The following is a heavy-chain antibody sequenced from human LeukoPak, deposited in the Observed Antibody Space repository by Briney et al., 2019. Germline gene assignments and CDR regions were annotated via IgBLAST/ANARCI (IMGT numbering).Heavy chain of an antibody. J-gene: IGHJ4*02. D-gene: IGHD3-22*01. CDR2: INPNSGGT. Sequence: GASVKVSCKASGYTFTGYYMHWVRQAPGQWLEWMGWINPNSGGTNYAQKFQGWVTMTRDTSISTAYMELSRLRSDDTAVYYCARSVVINGELDYWGQGTLVTVSS. V-gene: IGHV1-2*04. CDR1: GYTFTGYY. CDR3: ARSVVINGELDY.